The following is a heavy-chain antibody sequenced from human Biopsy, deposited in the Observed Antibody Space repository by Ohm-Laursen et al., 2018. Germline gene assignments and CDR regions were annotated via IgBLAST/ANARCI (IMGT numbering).Heavy chain of an antibody. J-gene: IGHJ4*02. Sequence: TLSLTCAVSGGSISSFYWTWIRQPPGKGPEWIGDISDSGSTNYKPSLKSRVIMSVDTSKNQFSLNLSSVTAADTAVYYCSRRGSGGRSFDHWGQGTLVTVSS. CDR2: ISDSGST. CDR1: GGSISSFY. V-gene: IGHV4-59*08. D-gene: IGHD2-15*01. CDR3: SRRGSGGRSFDH.